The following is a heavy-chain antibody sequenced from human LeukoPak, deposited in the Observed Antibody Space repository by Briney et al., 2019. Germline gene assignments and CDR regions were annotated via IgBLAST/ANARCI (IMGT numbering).Heavy chain of an antibody. CDR3: VRVGGTGHFDD. D-gene: IGHD1-1*01. Sequence: PSETLSLTCSVSGGSISSYYWTWIRQFPGQGLEWIVYIHYSGSTNHNPSLRSRVTMSVDTSRNQFSLKLSSVTAADTAVYFCVRVGGTGHFDDWGQGTLVTVSS. J-gene: IGHJ4*02. CDR1: GGSISSYY. V-gene: IGHV4-59*01. CDR2: IHYSGST.